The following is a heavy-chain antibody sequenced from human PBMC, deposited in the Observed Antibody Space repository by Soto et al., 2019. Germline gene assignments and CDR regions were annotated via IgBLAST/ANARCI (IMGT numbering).Heavy chain of an antibody. CDR1: GGSFSGYY. J-gene: IGHJ2*01. V-gene: IGHV4-34*01. Sequence: QVQLQQWGAGPLRPLETLSLTCGVSGGSFSGYYWAWIRQSPGKGLEWIGEINDRGSINYNPSLKSRVIISVDTSKNHYSLNLRSVTDADTAVYYCARESHDILTGPPWVWYFDLWGRGTLVTVSS. CDR2: INDRGSI. D-gene: IGHD3-9*01. CDR3: ARESHDILTGPPWVWYFDL.